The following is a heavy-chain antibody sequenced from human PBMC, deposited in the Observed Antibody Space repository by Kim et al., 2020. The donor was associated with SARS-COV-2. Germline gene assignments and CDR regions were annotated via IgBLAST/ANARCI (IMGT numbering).Heavy chain of an antibody. V-gene: IGHV3-11*06. D-gene: IGHD3-10*01. Sequence: RFTISRDNAKNSLYLQMNSLRAEDTAVYYCARDEGYYYGSGSCCSGWFDPWGQGTLVTVSS. CDR3: ARDEGYYYGSGSCCSGWFDP. J-gene: IGHJ5*02.